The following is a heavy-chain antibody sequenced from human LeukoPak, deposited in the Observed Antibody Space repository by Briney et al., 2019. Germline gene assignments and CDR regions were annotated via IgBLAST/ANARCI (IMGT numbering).Heavy chain of an antibody. Sequence: GGSLRLSCAASGFTFSSFWMHWVRQVPGRGLVWVSGLNSDGSTTGYADSVRGRFTISRDNAKSTLYLQMNSLRAEDTAVYYCARGGYGAHMGWGQGTLVTVSS. CDR2: LNSDGSTT. V-gene: IGHV3-74*01. CDR1: GFTFSSFW. J-gene: IGHJ4*02. D-gene: IGHD4-17*01. CDR3: ARGGYGAHMG.